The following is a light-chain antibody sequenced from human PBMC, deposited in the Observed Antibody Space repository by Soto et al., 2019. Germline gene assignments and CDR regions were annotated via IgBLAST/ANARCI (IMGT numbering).Light chain of an antibody. CDR3: QHYGSSLGVT. V-gene: IGKV3-20*01. Sequence: IVLTQSPGTRSLSPGERATLSCRASQSVSSSYLAWYQQKPGQAPRLLIYGASSRATGIPDRFSGSVYGTDFTLTISRLESEDFAVYYCQHYGSSLGVTFGGGTKVDIK. CDR2: GAS. J-gene: IGKJ4*01. CDR1: QSVSSSY.